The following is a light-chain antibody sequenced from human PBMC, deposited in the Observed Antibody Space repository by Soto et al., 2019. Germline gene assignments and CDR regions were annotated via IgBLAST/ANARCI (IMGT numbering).Light chain of an antibody. CDR3: QQYGTSPIT. CDR2: GAS. V-gene: IGKV3-20*01. J-gene: IGKJ5*01. Sequence: EVVMTQSPATLSVSPGEGVTLSCRASQGIGDTLAWYQHKPGQAPRLLIFGASGRAPGTPDRFSGSGSGTDFTLSISRLEPEDFAVYYCQQYGTSPITFGQGTRLEIK. CDR1: QGIGDT.